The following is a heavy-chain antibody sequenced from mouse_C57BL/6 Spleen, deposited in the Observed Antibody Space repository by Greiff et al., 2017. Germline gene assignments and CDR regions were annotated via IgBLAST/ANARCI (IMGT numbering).Heavy chain of an antibody. J-gene: IGHJ3*01. V-gene: IGHV1-80*01. Sequence: LVESGAELVKPGASVQISCKASGYAFSSYWMNWVKQRPGKGLEWIGQIYPGDGATNYNGKFKGKATLTADKSSSTAYMQLSSLTSEDSAVYFCARKEDSSGFRGPWFAYWGQGTLVTVSA. CDR3: ARKEDSSGFRGPWFAY. D-gene: IGHD3-2*02. CDR1: GYAFSSYW. CDR2: IYPGDGAT.